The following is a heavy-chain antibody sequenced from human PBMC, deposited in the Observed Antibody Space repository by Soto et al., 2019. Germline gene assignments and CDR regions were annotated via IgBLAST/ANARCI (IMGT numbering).Heavy chain of an antibody. CDR1: GGSIISSNW. Sequence: QVQLQESGPGLVKPSGPLSLTCAVSGGSIISSNWWSLVLQPPGKGLEWIGEIYHSGSTNYNPSLKSRVTISVDKSKNQSSLKLSSVTAADTAVYYCAASNPTTVVPFDYWGQGTLVTVSS. CDR2: IYHSGST. V-gene: IGHV4-4*02. CDR3: AASNPTTVVPFDY. D-gene: IGHD4-17*01. J-gene: IGHJ4*02.